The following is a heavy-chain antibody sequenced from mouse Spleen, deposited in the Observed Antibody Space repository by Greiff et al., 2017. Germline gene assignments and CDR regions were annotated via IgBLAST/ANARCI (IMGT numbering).Heavy chain of an antibody. CDR1: GYTFTSYW. D-gene: IGHD1-1*01. CDR2: IHPNSGST. J-gene: IGHJ4*01. CDR3: AREHYSYAMDY. V-gene: IGHV1-64*01. Sequence: VKLQQPGAELVKPGASVKLSCKASGYTFTSYWMHWVKQRPGQGLEWIGMIHPNSGSTNYNEKFKSKATLTVDKSSSTAYMQLSSLTSEDSAVYYCAREHYSYAMDYWGQGTSVTVSS.